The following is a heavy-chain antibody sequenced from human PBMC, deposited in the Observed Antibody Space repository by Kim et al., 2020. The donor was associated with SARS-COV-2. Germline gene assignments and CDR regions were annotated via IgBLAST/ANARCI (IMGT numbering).Heavy chain of an antibody. CDR3: AADLDPNAQH. J-gene: IGHJ4*02. V-gene: IGHV3-53*01. CDR1: GLTVSNNY. D-gene: IGHD7-27*01. Sequence: GGSLRLSCAPSGLTVSNNYMNWVRQAPGKGLEWVSIIYIDGRTFYADSVRGRFTISRDNFKNTVYLQMNSLTADDTAIYYCAADLDPNAQHWGKGTLVTVSS. CDR2: IYIDGRT.